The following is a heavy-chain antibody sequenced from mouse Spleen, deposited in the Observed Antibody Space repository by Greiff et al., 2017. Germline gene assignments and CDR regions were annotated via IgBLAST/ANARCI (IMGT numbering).Heavy chain of an antibody. CDR2: ISSGGGNT. J-gene: IGHJ1*01. CDR3: ARDYGTSYWYFDV. Sequence: DVMLVESGGGLVKLGGSLKLSCAASGFTFSSYAMSWVRQTPEKRLEWVATISSGGGNTYYPDSVKGRFTISRDNAKNTLYLQMSSLKSEDTAMYYCARDYGTSYWYFDVWGAGTTVTVSS. CDR1: GFTFSSYA. D-gene: IGHD1-1*01. V-gene: IGHV5-9*01.